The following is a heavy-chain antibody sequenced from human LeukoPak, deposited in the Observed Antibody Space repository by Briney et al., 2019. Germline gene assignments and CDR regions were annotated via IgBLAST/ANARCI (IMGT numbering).Heavy chain of an antibody. CDR1: GFTFSSYG. Sequence: GGSLRLSCAASGFTFSSYGMNWVRQASGKGLEWVAVISYDGTNKFYVDSLRGRFTISRDNSKNTLYLQMNSLRAEDTAVYYCAKDGYYGSGTYPDYWGQGTLVTVSS. CDR2: ISYDGTNK. D-gene: IGHD3-10*01. V-gene: IGHV3-30*18. J-gene: IGHJ4*02. CDR3: AKDGYYGSGTYPDY.